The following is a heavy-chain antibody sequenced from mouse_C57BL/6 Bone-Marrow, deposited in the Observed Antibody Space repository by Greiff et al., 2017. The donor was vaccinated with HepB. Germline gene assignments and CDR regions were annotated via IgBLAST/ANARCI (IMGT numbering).Heavy chain of an antibody. CDR1: GFTFSSYG. CDR3: ARHGNYGYYAMDY. V-gene: IGHV5-6*01. Sequence: EVKLMESGGDLVKPGGSLKLSCAASGFTFSSYGMSWVRQTPDKRLEWVATISSSGSYTYYPDSLKGRFTISRDNAKNTLYLQMSSLMSEDTAMYYCARHGNYGYYAMDYWGRGTSVTVSS. J-gene: IGHJ4*01. CDR2: ISSSGSYT. D-gene: IGHD2-1*01.